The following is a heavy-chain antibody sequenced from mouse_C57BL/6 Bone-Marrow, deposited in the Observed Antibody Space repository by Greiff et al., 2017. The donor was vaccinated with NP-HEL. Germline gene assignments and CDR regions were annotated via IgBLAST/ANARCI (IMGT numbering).Heavy chain of an antibody. J-gene: IGHJ2*01. CDR1: GFTFSSYG. V-gene: IGHV5-6*01. D-gene: IGHD1-1*01. CDR2: ISSGGSYT. Sequence: EVHLVESGGDLVKPGGSLKLSCAASGFTFSSYGMSWVRQTPDKRLEWVATISSGGSYTYYPDSVKGRFTITRDNAKNTLYLQMSSLKSADTAMYYCARGITTVVAWDYWGQGTTLTVSS. CDR3: ARGITTVVAWDY.